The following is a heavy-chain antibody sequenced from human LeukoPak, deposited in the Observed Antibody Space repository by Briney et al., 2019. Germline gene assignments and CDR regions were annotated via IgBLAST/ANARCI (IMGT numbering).Heavy chain of an antibody. D-gene: IGHD3-3*01. Sequence: SETLSLPCAVYGGSFSGYYWSWIRQPPGKGLEWIGENNHSGSTNYNPSLKSRVTISVDTSKNQFSLKLSSVTAADTAVYYCAREGYDYHFWSGYYRRFDYWGQGTLVTVSS. CDR1: GGSFSGYY. CDR3: AREGYDYHFWSGYYRRFDY. V-gene: IGHV4-34*01. CDR2: NNHSGST. J-gene: IGHJ4*02.